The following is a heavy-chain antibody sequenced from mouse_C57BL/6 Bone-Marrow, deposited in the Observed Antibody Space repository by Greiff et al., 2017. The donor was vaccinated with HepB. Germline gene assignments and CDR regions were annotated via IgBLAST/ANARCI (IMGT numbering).Heavy chain of an antibody. V-gene: IGHV1-4*01. CDR2: INPSSGYT. J-gene: IGHJ2*01. Sequence: QVHVKQSGAELARPGASVKMSCKASGYTFTSYTMHWVKQRPGQGLEWIGYINPSSGYTKYNQKFKDKATLTADKSSSTAYMQLSSLTSEDSAVYYCARTDYCDYWGQGTTLTVSS. CDR3: ARTDYCDY. CDR1: GYTFTSYT.